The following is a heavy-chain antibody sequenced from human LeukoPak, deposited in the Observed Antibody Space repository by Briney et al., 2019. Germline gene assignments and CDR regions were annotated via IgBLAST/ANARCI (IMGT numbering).Heavy chain of an antibody. CDR2: IYPGDSDT. J-gene: IGHJ5*02. Sequence: GASLQISCKGSGSIFTSYWIGWVRQLPGKGLEWMGIIYPGDSDTRYSPSFQGQVTISADKSISTAYLQWSSLKASDTAMYYCARCAMVPYWFDPWGQGTLVTVSS. CDR1: GSIFTSYW. D-gene: IGHD5-18*01. CDR3: ARCAMVPYWFDP. V-gene: IGHV5-51*01.